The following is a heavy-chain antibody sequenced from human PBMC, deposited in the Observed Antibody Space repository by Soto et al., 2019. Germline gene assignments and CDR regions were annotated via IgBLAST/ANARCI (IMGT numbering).Heavy chain of an antibody. Sequence: QVQLVQSGAEVKKPGSSVKVSCKASGGTFSSYAISWVRLAPGQGLEWMGGIIPIFGTANYAQKFQGRVTITADESTSTAYMELSSLRSEDTAVYYCARDRRGTMVRGVMGDWFDPWGQGTLVTVSS. V-gene: IGHV1-69*01. CDR1: GGTFSSYA. D-gene: IGHD3-10*01. J-gene: IGHJ5*02. CDR2: IIPIFGTA. CDR3: ARDRRGTMVRGVMGDWFDP.